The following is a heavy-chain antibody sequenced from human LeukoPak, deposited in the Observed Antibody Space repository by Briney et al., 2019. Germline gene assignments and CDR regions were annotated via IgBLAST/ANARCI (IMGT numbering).Heavy chain of an antibody. CDR1: AFTFSEYS. Sequence: GGSLRLSCVGSAFTFSEYSMSWIRQAPGRELEWISSITESGGTEYYADSVKGRFSISRGNAKSALYLQMNSLRAEDTAVYYCARDSIAASLVYFQHWGQGTLVTVSS. D-gene: IGHD6-6*01. CDR2: ITESGGTE. J-gene: IGHJ1*01. V-gene: IGHV3-11*01. CDR3: ARDSIAASLVYFQH.